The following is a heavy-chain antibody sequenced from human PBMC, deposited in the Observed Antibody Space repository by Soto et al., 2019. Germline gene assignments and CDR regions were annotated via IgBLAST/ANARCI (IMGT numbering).Heavy chain of an antibody. Sequence: GASVKVSCKASGYTFTSYGISWVRQAPGQGLEWMGWISAYNGNTNYAQKLQGRVTMTTDTSTSTAYMELRSLRSDDTAVYYCARDTPLVGGSVSADSSVFPWGQGTLVTVSS. CDR2: ISAYNGNT. CDR3: ARDTPLVGGSVSADSSVFP. V-gene: IGHV1-18*04. J-gene: IGHJ5*02. CDR1: GYTFTSYG. D-gene: IGHD3-22*01.